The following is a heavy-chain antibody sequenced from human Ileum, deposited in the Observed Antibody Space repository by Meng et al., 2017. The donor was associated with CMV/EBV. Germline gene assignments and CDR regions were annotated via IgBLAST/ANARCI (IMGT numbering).Heavy chain of an antibody. CDR1: GDPFTNSG. V-gene: IGHV1-18*01. CDR3: ARVQLSGVFDY. D-gene: IGHD1-26*01. J-gene: IGHJ4*02. Sequence: QVPLVQSESEVKKPGASVKVSCQTSGDPFTNSGITWVRQAPGQGLEWMGWINTYNDNSNSAQKFQDRFTMTKDTSTRTAHMELRSLTSDDTAVYYCARVQLSGVFDYWGQGTLVTVSS. CDR2: INTYNDNS.